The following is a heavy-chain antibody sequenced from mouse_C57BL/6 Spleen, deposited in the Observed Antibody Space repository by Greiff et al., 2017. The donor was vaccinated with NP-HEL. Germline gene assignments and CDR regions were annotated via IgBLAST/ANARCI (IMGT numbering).Heavy chain of an antibody. J-gene: IGHJ4*01. D-gene: IGHD3-3*01. CDR1: GFTFSDYG. CDR2: ISSGSSTI. Sequence: EVQVVESGGGLVKPGGSLKLSCAASGFTFSDYGMHWVRQAPEKGLEWVAYISSGSSTIYYADTVKGRFTISRANAKNTLFLQMTSLRSEDTAMHYCARRDTDGAMDNWGQGTPDTVSS. CDR3: ARRDTDGAMDN. V-gene: IGHV5-17*01.